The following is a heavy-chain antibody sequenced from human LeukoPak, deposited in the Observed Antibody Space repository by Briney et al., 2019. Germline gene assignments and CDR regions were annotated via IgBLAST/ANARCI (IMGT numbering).Heavy chain of an antibody. CDR2: ISSSSSYI. J-gene: IGHJ4*02. Sequence: GGSLRLSCAASGFTFRSYIINWVRQAPGKGLEGVSSISSSSSYIYYADSLKGRFTISRDNAKNSLYLQMNSLRAEDTAVYYCARDRPGYCSGGSCSPPAWGQGTMVTVSS. CDR1: GFTFRSYI. V-gene: IGHV3-21*01. D-gene: IGHD2-15*01. CDR3: ARDRPGYCSGGSCSPPA.